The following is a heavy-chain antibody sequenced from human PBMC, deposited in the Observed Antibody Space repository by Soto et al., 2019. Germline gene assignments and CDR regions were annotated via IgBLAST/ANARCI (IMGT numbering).Heavy chain of an antibody. CDR1: GFTFSSYA. V-gene: IGHV3-23*01. CDR2: ISGSGGST. Sequence: GGSLRLSCAASGFTFSSYAMSWVRQAPGKGLEWVSAISGSGGSTYYADSVKGRFTISRDNSKNTLYLQMNSLRAEDTAVYYCAKDIYSYGSFSTRWFDPWGQGTLVTVSS. J-gene: IGHJ5*02. D-gene: IGHD5-18*01. CDR3: AKDIYSYGSFSTRWFDP.